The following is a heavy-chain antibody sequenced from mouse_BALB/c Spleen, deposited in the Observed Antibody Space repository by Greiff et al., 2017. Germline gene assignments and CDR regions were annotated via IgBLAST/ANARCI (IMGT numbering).Heavy chain of an antibody. J-gene: IGHJ4*01. V-gene: IGHV5-17*02. Sequence: EVQGVESGGGLVQPGGSRKLSCAASGFTFSSFGMHWVRQAPEKGLEWVAYISSGSSTIYYADTVKGRFTISRDNPKNTLFLQMTSLRSEDTAMYYCARGGLRRGMDDWGQGTSVTVS. CDR3: ARGGLRRGMDD. D-gene: IGHD2-4*01. CDR1: GFTFSSFG. CDR2: ISSGSSTI.